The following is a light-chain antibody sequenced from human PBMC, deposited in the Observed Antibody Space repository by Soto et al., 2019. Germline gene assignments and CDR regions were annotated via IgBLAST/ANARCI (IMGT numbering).Light chain of an antibody. CDR1: ESVSSSY. CDR2: GAS. J-gene: IGKJ3*01. V-gene: IGKV3-20*01. Sequence: EIVLRQSPGNLSLSPGERATLSCRASESVSSSYLAWYQQKPGQAPRLLIYGASGRATGIPNRFSGSGSATDFSLTISRLEPEYFAVYYCHQYGSSPSFTFGPETKVAIK. CDR3: HQYGSSPSFT.